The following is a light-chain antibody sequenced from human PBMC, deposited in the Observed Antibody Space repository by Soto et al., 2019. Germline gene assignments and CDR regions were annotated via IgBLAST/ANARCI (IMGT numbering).Light chain of an antibody. CDR3: QQHHNWPA. CDR2: GAS. Sequence: EIVLTHSPGPLSFSPGERATLSCRGSQTVSTNYLAWYQQKPGQAPRLLISGASKRATGIPDRFSGSGSGTDFPLTISRLEPEDFAVYYCQQHHNWPAFGQGSKVDIK. CDR1: QTVSTNY. V-gene: IGKV3-20*01. J-gene: IGKJ1*01.